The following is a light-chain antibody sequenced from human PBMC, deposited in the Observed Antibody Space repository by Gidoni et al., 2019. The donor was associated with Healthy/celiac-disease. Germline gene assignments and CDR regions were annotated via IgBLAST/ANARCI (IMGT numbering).Light chain of an antibody. Sequence: DIQMTQSPSSLSASVGDRVTITCRASQGSSNYLAWYQQQPGKVPKLLVYAASTLQSGVPSRFSCIRSGTDFTLTISSLQPEDVATYYCQKYNSAPFTFGPGTKVDIK. CDR2: AAS. CDR1: QGSSNY. CDR3: QKYNSAPFT. V-gene: IGKV1-27*01. J-gene: IGKJ3*01.